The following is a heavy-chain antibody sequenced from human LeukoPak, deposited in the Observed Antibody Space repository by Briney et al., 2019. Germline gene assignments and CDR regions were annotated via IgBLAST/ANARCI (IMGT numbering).Heavy chain of an antibody. CDR3: ARQRQPRELGAFDI. Sequence: GESLQISCQGSGYSFTSYWIGWVRQMPGKGLEWMGIIYPGDSDTRYSPSFQGQVTISADKSISTAYLQWSSLKASDTAMYYCARQRQPRELGAFDIWGQGTMVTVSS. CDR1: GYSFTSYW. J-gene: IGHJ3*02. D-gene: IGHD2/OR15-2a*01. V-gene: IGHV5-51*01. CDR2: IYPGDSDT.